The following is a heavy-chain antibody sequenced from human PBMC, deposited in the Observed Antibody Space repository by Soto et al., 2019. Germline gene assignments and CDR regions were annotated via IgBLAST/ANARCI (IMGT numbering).Heavy chain of an antibody. CDR1: GDSISSGGYA. CDR3: ARGHYGGHAMDV. D-gene: IGHD4-17*01. V-gene: IGHV4-30-2*06. J-gene: IGHJ6*02. CDR2: VYLTGVT. Sequence: QLQLQESGSGLVNRSQTLSLTCAVSGDSISSGGYAWTWIRQSPGKGLEWIGYVYLTGVTYYNPSLKSRVTISVDKPKSQFSLMLSSGTAADPAVYYCARGHYGGHAMDVWGQGTTVIVSS.